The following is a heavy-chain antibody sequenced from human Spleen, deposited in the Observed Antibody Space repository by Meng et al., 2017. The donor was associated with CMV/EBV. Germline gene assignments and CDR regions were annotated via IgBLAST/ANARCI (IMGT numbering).Heavy chain of an antibody. CDR1: GFTFSSYG. J-gene: IGHJ4*02. Sequence: GGSLRLSCAASGFTFSSYGMHWVRQAPGKGLEWVAVIWHDGSNKYYADSVKGRFTISRDNSKNTVYLQMNGLRAEDTAVYYCASARDYDSGSWGLDYWGQGTLVTVSS. CDR2: IWHDGSNK. D-gene: IGHD3-10*01. CDR3: ASARDYDSGSWGLDY. V-gene: IGHV3-33*01.